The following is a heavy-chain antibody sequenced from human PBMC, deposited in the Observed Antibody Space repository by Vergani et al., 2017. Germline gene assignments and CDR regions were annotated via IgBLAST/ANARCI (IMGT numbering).Heavy chain of an antibody. V-gene: IGHV4-61*01. CDR3: ARPLDYYDSSGYSPLAFDI. CDR1: GGSVSSGSYY. D-gene: IGHD3-22*01. CDR2: IYYSGST. J-gene: IGHJ3*02. Sequence: QVQLQESGPGLVKPSETLSLTCTVSGGSVSSGSYYWSWIRQPXGKGLEWIGYIYYSGSTNYNPSLKSRVTISVDTSKNQFSLKLSSVTAADTAVYYCARPLDYYDSSGYSPLAFDIWGQGTMVTVSS.